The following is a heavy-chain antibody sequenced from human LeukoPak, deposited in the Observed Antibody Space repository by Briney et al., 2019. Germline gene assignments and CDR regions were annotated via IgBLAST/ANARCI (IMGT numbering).Heavy chain of an antibody. V-gene: IGHV1-69*04. Sequence: SVKVSCKASGGTFSSYAISWVRQAPGQGLEWMGRIIPILGIANYAQKFQGRVTITADKFTSTAYMELSSLRSGDTAVYYCASGPYCSGGSCYFENDYWGQGTLVTVSS. CDR2: IIPILGIA. CDR1: GGTFSSYA. CDR3: ASGPYCSGGSCYFENDY. J-gene: IGHJ4*02. D-gene: IGHD2-15*01.